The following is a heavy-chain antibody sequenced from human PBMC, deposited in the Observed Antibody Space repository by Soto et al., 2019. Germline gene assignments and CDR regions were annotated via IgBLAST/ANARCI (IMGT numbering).Heavy chain of an antibody. CDR3: ARLGAAAGTADAFDI. D-gene: IGHD6-13*01. CDR1: GYSFTSYW. J-gene: IGHJ3*02. Sequence: ESPKISCKGSGYSFTSYWIGWVRQMPGKGLEWMGIIYPGDSDTRYSPSFQGQVTISADKSISTAYLQWSSLKASDTAMYYCARLGAAAGTADAFDIWGQGTMVTVSS. V-gene: IGHV5-51*01. CDR2: IYPGDSDT.